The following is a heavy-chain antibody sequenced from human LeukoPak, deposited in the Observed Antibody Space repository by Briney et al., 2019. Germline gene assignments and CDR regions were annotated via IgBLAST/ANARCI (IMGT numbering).Heavy chain of an antibody. D-gene: IGHD2-15*01. CDR1: GYTFTSYA. CDR2: INTNTGNP. Sequence: ASVKVSCKASGYTFTSYAMNWVRQAPGQGLEWMGWINTNTGNPTYAQGFTGRFVFSLDTSVSTAYLQISSLKAEDTAVYYCARDSRYCSGGSCYGQENYYYYYMDVWGKGTTVTVSS. CDR3: ARDSRYCSGGSCYGQENYYYYYMDV. J-gene: IGHJ6*03. V-gene: IGHV7-4-1*02.